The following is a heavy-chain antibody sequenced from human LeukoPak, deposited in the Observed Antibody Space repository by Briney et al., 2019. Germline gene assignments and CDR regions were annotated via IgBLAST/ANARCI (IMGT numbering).Heavy chain of an antibody. CDR3: ARKVDTAMVQDFDY. Sequence: ASVKVSCKASGYTFTSYGISWVRQAPGQGLEWMGWISAHNGNTNYAQKLQGRVTMTTDTSTSTAYMELRSLRSDDTAVYYCARKVDTAMVQDFDYWGQGTLVTVSS. V-gene: IGHV1-18*01. D-gene: IGHD5-18*01. CDR1: GYTFTSYG. J-gene: IGHJ4*02. CDR2: ISAHNGNT.